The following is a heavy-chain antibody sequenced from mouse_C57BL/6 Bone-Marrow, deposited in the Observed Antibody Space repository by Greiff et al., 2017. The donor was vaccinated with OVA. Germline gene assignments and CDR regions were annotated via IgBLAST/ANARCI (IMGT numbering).Heavy chain of an antibody. CDR2: INPDSSTI. V-gene: IGHV4-1*01. CDR1: GLDFSRYW. J-gene: IGHJ1*03. CDR3: ARDYYGSTWYFDV. Sequence: EAAGLDFSRYWMSWVRRAPGKGLEWIGEINPDSSTINYAPSLKDKFIISRDNAKNTLYLQMSKVRSEDTALYYCARDYYGSTWYFDVWGTGTTVTVSS. D-gene: IGHD1-1*01.